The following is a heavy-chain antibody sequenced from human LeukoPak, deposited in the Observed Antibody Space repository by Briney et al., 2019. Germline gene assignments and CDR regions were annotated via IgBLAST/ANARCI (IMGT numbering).Heavy chain of an antibody. Sequence: GGSLRLSCAASGFTFSSYGMHWVRQAPGKGLEWVAVIWYDGSNKYYADSVKGRFTISGDNSKNTLYLQMNSLRAEDTAVYYCARDDRGYSYGLYYWGQGTLVTVSS. V-gene: IGHV3-33*01. CDR2: IWYDGSNK. J-gene: IGHJ4*02. D-gene: IGHD5-18*01. CDR3: ARDDRGYSYGLYY. CDR1: GFTFSSYG.